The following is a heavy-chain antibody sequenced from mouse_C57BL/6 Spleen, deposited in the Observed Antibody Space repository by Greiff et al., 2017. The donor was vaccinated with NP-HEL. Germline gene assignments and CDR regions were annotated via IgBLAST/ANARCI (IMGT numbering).Heavy chain of an antibody. CDR2: INPSNGGT. D-gene: IGHD2-4*01. J-gene: IGHJ4*01. Sequence: VQLQQPGTELVKPGASVKLSCKASGYTFTSYWMHWVKQRPGQGLEWIGNINPSNGGTNYNEKFKSKATLTVDKSSSTAYMQLSSLTSEDSAVYYCARYDYQYYYAMDYWGQGTSVTVSS. V-gene: IGHV1-53*01. CDR1: GYTFTSYW. CDR3: ARYDYQYYYAMDY.